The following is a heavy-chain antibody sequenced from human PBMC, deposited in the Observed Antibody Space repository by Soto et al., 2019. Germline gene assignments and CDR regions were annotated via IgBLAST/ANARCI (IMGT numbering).Heavy chain of an antibody. CDR1: GYSFSDYD. Sequence: QVQLVQSGAEVKKPGASVKVSCKASGYSFSDYDINWVRQATGQGPEWMGWMNPNSGNTGYAQKFQCRVTMTRNTSINTAYMELSSLGSDDTAVYYCARDNRYNWNDEGWFDPWGQGTLVTVSS. CDR3: ARDNRYNWNDEGWFDP. CDR2: MNPNSGNT. D-gene: IGHD1-20*01. V-gene: IGHV1-8*01. J-gene: IGHJ5*02.